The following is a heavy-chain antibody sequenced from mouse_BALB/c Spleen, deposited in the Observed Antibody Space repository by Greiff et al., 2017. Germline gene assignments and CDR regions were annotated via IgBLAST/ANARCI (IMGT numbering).Heavy chain of an antibody. CDR1: GFTFSDYG. Sequence: EVKLVESGGGLVQPGGSRKISCAASGFTFSDYGMAWVRQAPGKGPEWVAFISNLAYSIYYADTVTGRFTISRENAKNTLYLEMSSLRSEDTAMYYFARESTAGPFDYWGQGTTLTVSS. J-gene: IGHJ2*01. CDR2: ISNLAYSI. V-gene: IGHV5-15*02. D-gene: IGHD1-2*01. CDR3: ARESTAGPFDY.